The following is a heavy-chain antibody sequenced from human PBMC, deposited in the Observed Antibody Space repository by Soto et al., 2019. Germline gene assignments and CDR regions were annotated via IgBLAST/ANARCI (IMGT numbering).Heavy chain of an antibody. Sequence: ASVKVSCKASGYTFTNYAMHWVRQAPGQRLEWMGWINAGNGNTKYSQKFQDRVTITRDTSASTAYMELSSLTSEDTAEYYCARDSTGCDYWGQGTLVTVSS. CDR2: INAGNGNT. CDR3: ARDSTGCDY. D-gene: IGHD6-19*01. V-gene: IGHV1-3*01. CDR1: GYTFTNYA. J-gene: IGHJ4*02.